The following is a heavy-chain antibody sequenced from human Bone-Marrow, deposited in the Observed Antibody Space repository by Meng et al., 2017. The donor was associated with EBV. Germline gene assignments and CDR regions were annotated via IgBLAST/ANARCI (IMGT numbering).Heavy chain of an antibody. CDR2: INVGNDIT. CDR3: ARDRFDSGSYYIDY. V-gene: IGHV1-3*01. D-gene: IGHD3-10*01. CDR1: GGTFSSYA. Sequence: QVQRVQAGAEVKKPGSSVKVSCKASGGTFSSYAISWVRQAPGQGLEWMEGINVGNDITKYSQKFQGRVTITRDTSANTAYMDLSSLKSEDTAVYFCARDRFDSGSYYIDYWGQGTLVTVSS. J-gene: IGHJ4*02.